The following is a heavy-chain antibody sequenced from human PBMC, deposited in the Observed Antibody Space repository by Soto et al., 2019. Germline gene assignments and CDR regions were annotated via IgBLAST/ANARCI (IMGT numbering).Heavy chain of an antibody. CDR2: IYHSGST. CDR1: GGSISSGGYS. V-gene: IGHV4-30-2*01. J-gene: IGHJ5*02. Sequence: SETLSLTCAVSGGSISSGGYSWSWIRQPPGKGLEWIGYIYHSGSTYYNPSLKSRVTISVDRSKNQFSLKLSSVTAADTAVYYCARVVRNGSGISGWFDPWGQGTLVTV. D-gene: IGHD3-10*01. CDR3: ARVVRNGSGISGWFDP.